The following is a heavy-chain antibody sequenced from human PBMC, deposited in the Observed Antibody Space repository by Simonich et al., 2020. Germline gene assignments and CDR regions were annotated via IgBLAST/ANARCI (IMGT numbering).Heavy chain of an antibody. CDR3: ASSKLATIDY. CDR2: INPNSGGK. CDR1: GYTFTGYY. D-gene: IGHD5-12*01. V-gene: IGHV1-2*02. Sequence: QVQLVQSGAEVKKPGASVKVSCKASGYTFTGYYMHWVRRAPGQGLEWMGWINPNSGGKNDAQKLQGRVTMTRDTSISTAYMELSRLRSDDTAVYYCASSKLATIDYWGQGTLVTVSS. J-gene: IGHJ4*02.